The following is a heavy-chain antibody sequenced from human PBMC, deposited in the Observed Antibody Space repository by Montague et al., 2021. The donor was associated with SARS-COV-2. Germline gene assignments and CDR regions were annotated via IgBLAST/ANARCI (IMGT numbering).Heavy chain of an antibody. D-gene: IGHD4/OR15-4a*01. J-gene: IGHJ6*02. CDR1: GYSFSAFW. V-gene: IGHV5-51*01. Sequence: QSGAEVKKPGESLKISCKGSGYSFSAFWIGWVRQMPGKGLEWMGMIYPGDSKTRYTASFRGQVTISADRSTSTAYLQWDSLEASDTAIYYCAKYGPSEDYFKFGMDVWGPGTTVTVSS. CDR2: IYPGDSKT. CDR3: AKYGPSEDYFKFGMDV.